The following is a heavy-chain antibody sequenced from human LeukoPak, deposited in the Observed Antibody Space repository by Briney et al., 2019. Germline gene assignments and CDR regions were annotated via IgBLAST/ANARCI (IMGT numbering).Heavy chain of an antibody. V-gene: IGHV3-48*04. J-gene: IGHJ4*02. D-gene: IGHD3-10*01. CDR3: ARDQGATYYYGSGSPTPLDY. Sequence: PGGSLRLSCAASGFTFSSYWMHWVRQAPGKGLEWVSYISSSGSTIYYADSVKGRFTISRDNAKNSLYLQMNSLRAEDTAVYYCARDQGATYYYGSGSPTPLDYWGQGTLVTVSS. CDR1: GFTFSSYW. CDR2: ISSSGSTI.